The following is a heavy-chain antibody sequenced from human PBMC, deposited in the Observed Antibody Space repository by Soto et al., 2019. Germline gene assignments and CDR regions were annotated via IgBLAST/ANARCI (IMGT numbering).Heavy chain of an antibody. CDR3: ARHGXGGDCYISPYYYYGMDV. J-gene: IGHJ6*02. CDR2: IYPGDSDT. CDR1: GYSFTIYW. Sequence: GESLKISCKGSGYSFTIYWIGWVRQMPGKGLEWMGIIYPGDSDTRYSPSFQGQVTISADKSISTAYLQWSSLKASDTAMYYCARHGXGGDCYISPYYYYGMDVWGQGTTVTVSS. V-gene: IGHV5-51*01. D-gene: IGHD2-21*02.